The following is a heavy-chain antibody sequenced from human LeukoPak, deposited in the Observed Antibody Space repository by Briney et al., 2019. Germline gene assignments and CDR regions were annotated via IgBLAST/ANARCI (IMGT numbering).Heavy chain of an antibody. CDR1: GGSFSGYY. J-gene: IGHJ3*02. D-gene: IGHD2-2*01. CDR3: ARGEYQLPRHIIRRERCPRGAFDI. Sequence: SETLSLTCAVYGGSFSGYYWSWIRQPPGKGLEWIGEINHSGSTNYNPSLKSRVTISVDTSKNQFSLKLSSVTAADTAVYYCARGEYQLPRHIIRRERCPRGAFDIWGQGTMVTVSS. V-gene: IGHV4-34*01. CDR2: INHSGST.